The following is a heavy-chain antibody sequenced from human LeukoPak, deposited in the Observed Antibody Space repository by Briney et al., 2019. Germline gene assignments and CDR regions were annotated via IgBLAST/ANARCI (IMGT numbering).Heavy chain of an antibody. CDR3: AKDQGSDYYYADY. CDR2: IRYDGSNK. Sequence: PGGSLRLSCAASGFTFSSYGMHWVRQAPGKGLEWVAFIRYDGSNKYYADSVKGRFTISRDNSKNTLYLQMNSLRAEDTAVYYCAKDQGSDYYYADYWGQGTLVTVSS. CDR1: GFTFSSYG. V-gene: IGHV3-30*02. D-gene: IGHD4/OR15-4a*01. J-gene: IGHJ4*02.